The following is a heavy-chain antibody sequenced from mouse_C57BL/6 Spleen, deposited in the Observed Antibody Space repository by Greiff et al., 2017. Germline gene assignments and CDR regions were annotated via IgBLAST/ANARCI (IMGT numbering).Heavy chain of an antibody. CDR1: GYTFTDYN. Sequence: EVQLQQSGPELVKPGASVKIPCKASGYTFTDYNMDWVKQSHGKSLEWIGDINPNNGGTIYNQKFKGKATLTVDKSSSTAYMELRSLTSEDTAVYYCARVPSYYSNLYAMDYWGQGTSVTGSS. J-gene: IGHJ4*01. V-gene: IGHV1-18*01. CDR2: INPNNGGT. CDR3: ARVPSYYSNLYAMDY. D-gene: IGHD2-5*01.